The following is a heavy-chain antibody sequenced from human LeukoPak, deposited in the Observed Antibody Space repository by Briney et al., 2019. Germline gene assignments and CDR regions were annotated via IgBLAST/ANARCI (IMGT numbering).Heavy chain of an antibody. CDR3: ARGLMTTVTYYYYYYMDV. J-gene: IGHJ6*03. V-gene: IGHV4-38-2*02. CDR1: GYSIGSAFY. CDR2: IYHSGST. Sequence: SETLSLTCTVSGYSIGSAFYWGWIRQPPGKGLEWIGNIYHSGSTNYNPSLKSRVTISVDTSKNQFSLKLSSVTAADTAVYYCARGLMTTVTYYYYYYMDVWGKGTTVTVSS. D-gene: IGHD4-17*01.